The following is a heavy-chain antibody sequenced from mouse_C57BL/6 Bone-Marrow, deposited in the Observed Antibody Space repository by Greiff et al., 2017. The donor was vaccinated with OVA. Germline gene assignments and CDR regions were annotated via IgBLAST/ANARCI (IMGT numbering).Heavy chain of an antibody. V-gene: IGHV1-50*01. CDR3: AAYGPFAY. D-gene: IGHD1-1*01. CDR1: GYTFTSYW. Sequence: VQLQQPGAELVKPGASVKLSCKASGYTFTSYWMQWVNQRPGPGLEWIGEIDPSDSYTNYNQKFKGKATLTVDTSSSTAYMQLSSLTSEDSAVYYCAAYGPFAYWGQGTLVTVSA. J-gene: IGHJ3*01. CDR2: IDPSDSYT.